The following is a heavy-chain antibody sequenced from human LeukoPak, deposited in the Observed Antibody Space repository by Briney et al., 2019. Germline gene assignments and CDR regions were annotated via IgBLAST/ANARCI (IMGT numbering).Heavy chain of an antibody. J-gene: IGHJ6*03. V-gene: IGHV3-30*02. CDR2: IWYDGSNK. CDR3: ARSEREQWPPDYYYMGV. CDR1: GFTFSSYG. Sequence: GGSLRLSCAASGFTFSSYGMHWVRQAPGKGLEWVAFIWYDGSNKYYADSVKGRFTISRDNSKNTLYLQMNSLRAEDTAVYYCARSEREQWPPDYYYMGVWGKGTTVTVSS. D-gene: IGHD6-19*01.